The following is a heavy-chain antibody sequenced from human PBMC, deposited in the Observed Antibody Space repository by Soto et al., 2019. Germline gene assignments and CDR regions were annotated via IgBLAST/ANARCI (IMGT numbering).Heavy chain of an antibody. V-gene: IGHV1-46*01. CDR1: GYTFTSYY. Sequence: ASVKVSCKASGYTFTSYYMHWVRQAPGQGLEWMGIINPSGGSTSYAQKFQGRVTVTRDTSTSTVYMELSSLRSEDTAVYYCVGITGTKNAFDIWGQGTMVTVSS. CDR3: VGITGTKNAFDI. D-gene: IGHD1-20*01. J-gene: IGHJ3*02. CDR2: INPSGGST.